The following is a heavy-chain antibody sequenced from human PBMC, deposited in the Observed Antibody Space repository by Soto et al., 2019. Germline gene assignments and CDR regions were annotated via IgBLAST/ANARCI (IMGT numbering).Heavy chain of an antibody. Sequence: QVQLVQSGAEVKKPGSSVKVSCPASGGTFSSYAISWVRQAPGQGLEWLGGIIHIFGTANYAEKFQGRVTITADESTSTAYMELSSLRSEDTAVYYCARCWAGTYDFHHWGQGTLVTGSS. CDR2: IIHIFGTA. J-gene: IGHJ1*01. CDR1: GGTFSSYA. D-gene: IGHD6-19*01. CDR3: ARCWAGTYDFHH. V-gene: IGHV1-69*01.